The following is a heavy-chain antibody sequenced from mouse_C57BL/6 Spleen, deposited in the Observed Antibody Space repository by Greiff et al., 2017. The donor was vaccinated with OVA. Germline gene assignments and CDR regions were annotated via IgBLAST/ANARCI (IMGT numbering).Heavy chain of an antibody. CDR2: INYDGSST. D-gene: IGHD1-1*01. Sequence: EVHLVESEGGLVQPGSSMKLSCTASGFTFSDYYMAWVRQVPEKGLEWVANINYDGSSTYYLESLKSRFIISRDNAKNILYLQMSSLKSEDTATYYCARSHYGSRFDYWGQGTTLTVSS. V-gene: IGHV5-16*01. J-gene: IGHJ2*01. CDR3: ARSHYGSRFDY. CDR1: GFTFSDYY.